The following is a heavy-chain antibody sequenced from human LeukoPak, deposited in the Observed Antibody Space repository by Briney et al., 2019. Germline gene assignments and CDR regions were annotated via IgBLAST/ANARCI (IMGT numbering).Heavy chain of an antibody. Sequence: GGSLRLSCAASGFTVNTNHMHWVRQAPGKGLEWVSTFYNGGSIYYLDSVKGRFTISRDSFKNTLYLQMNSLRVEDTAFYYCATSVVGLSYDEHFQHWGQGTLVTVSS. CDR3: ATSVVGLSYDEHFQH. CDR2: FYNGGSI. V-gene: IGHV3-53*01. CDR1: GFTVNTNH. J-gene: IGHJ1*01. D-gene: IGHD2-15*01.